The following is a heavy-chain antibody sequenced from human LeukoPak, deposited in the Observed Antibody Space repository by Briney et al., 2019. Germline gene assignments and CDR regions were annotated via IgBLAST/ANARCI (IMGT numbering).Heavy chain of an antibody. D-gene: IGHD3-22*01. CDR1: GGSFSGYY. J-gene: IGHJ4*02. V-gene: IGHV4-34*01. Sequence: SETLSLTCAVYGGSFSGYYWSWIRQPPGKGLEWIGEINHSGSTNYNPSLKSRVTISVDTSKNQFSLKLSSVTAADTAVYYCASGGVYYYDSSGYTGDHWGQGTLVTVSS. CDR3: ASGGVYYYDSSGYTGDH. CDR2: INHSGST.